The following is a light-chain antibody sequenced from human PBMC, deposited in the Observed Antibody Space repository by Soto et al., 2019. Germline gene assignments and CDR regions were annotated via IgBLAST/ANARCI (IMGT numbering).Light chain of an antibody. CDR1: QSVSSGY. V-gene: IGKV3-20*01. CDR2: GAS. CDR3: QQYGTSPPRT. J-gene: IGKJ2*01. Sequence: EIVLTQSPGTLSLSPGERATLSCRASQSVSSGYLAWYQQKPGQAPRLLIYGASGRATGIPDRFSGSGSGTDFTLTISRLEPEDAAVYYCQQYGTSPPRTFGQGNKLEIK.